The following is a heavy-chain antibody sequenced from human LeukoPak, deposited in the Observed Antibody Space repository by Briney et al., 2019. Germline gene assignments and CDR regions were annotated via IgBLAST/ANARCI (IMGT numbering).Heavy chain of an antibody. Sequence: PSQTLALTCAITGDSVSSNSAAWNWIRQSPSRGLEWLGRTYYRSKWYNDYAVLVKSRITINPDASKNQFSLQLNSVTPEDTAVYYCAREDGQWLVQEWFDPWGQGTLVTVSS. CDR2: TYYRSKWYN. J-gene: IGHJ5*02. V-gene: IGHV6-1*01. CDR3: AREDGQWLVQEWFDP. D-gene: IGHD6-19*01. CDR1: GDSVSSNSAA.